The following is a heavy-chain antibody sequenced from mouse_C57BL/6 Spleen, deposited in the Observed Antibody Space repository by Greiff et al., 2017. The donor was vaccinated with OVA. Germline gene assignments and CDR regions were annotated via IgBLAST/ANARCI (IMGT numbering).Heavy chain of an antibody. CDR1: GCTFTSYW. J-gene: IGHJ2*01. CDR2: IDPSDRYT. D-gene: IGHD1-1*01. Sequence: QVQLQQPGAELVMPGASVKLSCKASGCTFTSYWMHWVKQRPGQGLEWIGEIDPSDRYTNYNQKFKGKSTSTVDKSSSTAYMQLRSLTSEDFAVYYCARGFYYGSSHFDYWGQGTTLTVSS. CDR3: ARGFYYGSSHFDY. V-gene: IGHV1-69*01.